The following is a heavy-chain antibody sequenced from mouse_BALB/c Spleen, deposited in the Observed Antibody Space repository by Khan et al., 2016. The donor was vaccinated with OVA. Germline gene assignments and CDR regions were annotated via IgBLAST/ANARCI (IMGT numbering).Heavy chain of an antibody. CDR1: GFSFSSYS. CDR2: ISSGGTYT. CDR3: ERDRGYYDSNPYFDY. J-gene: IGHJ2*01. Sequence: EVQLVESGGGLVRPGGSLKLSCAASGFSFSSYSMSWVRQTPEKSLQWVATISSGGTYTYYPDSVRGRFTISRDNANNTLYLQMSSLKSEDTAMXYCERDRGYYDSNPYFDYWGQGTTLTVSS. D-gene: IGHD1-1*01. V-gene: IGHV5-6-4*01.